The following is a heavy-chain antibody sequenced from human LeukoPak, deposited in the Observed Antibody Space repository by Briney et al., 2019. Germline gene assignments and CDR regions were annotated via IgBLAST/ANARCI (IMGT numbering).Heavy chain of an antibody. CDR1: GGSISSGDYY. CDR3: ARGGKAAVRFDL. J-gene: IGHJ2*01. Sequence: SETLSLACTVSGGSISSGDYYWSWIRQPPGKGLEWIGYIYYSGSTYYNPSLKSRVTISVDTSKNQFSLKLSSVTAADTAVYYCARGGKAAVRFDLWGRGTLVTVSS. D-gene: IGHD2-15*01. V-gene: IGHV4-30-4*01. CDR2: IYYSGST.